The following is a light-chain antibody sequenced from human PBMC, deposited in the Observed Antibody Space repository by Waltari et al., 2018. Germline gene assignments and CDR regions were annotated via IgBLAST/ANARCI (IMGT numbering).Light chain of an antibody. CDR3: HSRDASGVGGS. CDR1: SLRSYY. J-gene: IGLJ2*01. V-gene: IGLV3-19*01. CDR2: DKN. Sequence: SSELTQDPAVSVAMGQTVRITCQGDSLRSYYASWYQQRPGQAPILVMYDKNNRPSWVPDRFSGSTSDNTASLTITGAQAEDEASYYCHSRDASGVGGSFGGGTKLTVL.